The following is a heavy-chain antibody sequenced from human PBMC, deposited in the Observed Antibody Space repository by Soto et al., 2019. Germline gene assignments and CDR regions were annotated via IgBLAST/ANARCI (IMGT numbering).Heavy chain of an antibody. Sequence: LSLTCAVYGGSFSGYYWSWIRQPPGKGLEWIGEINHSGSTNYNPSLKSRVTISVDTSKNQFSLKLSSVTAADTAVYYCAMIAARRNFDYWGQGTLVTVSS. J-gene: IGHJ4*02. CDR2: INHSGST. CDR1: GGSFSGYY. CDR3: AMIAARRNFDY. V-gene: IGHV4-34*01. D-gene: IGHD6-6*01.